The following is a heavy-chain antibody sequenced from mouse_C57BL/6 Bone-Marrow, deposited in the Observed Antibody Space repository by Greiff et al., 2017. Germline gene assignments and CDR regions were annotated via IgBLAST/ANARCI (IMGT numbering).Heavy chain of an antibody. CDR1: GFTFSSYG. V-gene: IGHV5-6*02. CDR3: ARRDYYSNFYAMDY. Sequence: EVKLLESGGDLVKPGGSLKLSCAASGFTFSSYGMSWVRQTPDQRLEWVATISSGGSYTYSPDSVKGRFTISRDNAKNTLYLQMSSLKSEDTAMYYCARRDYYSNFYAMDYWGQGTSGTVSS. D-gene: IGHD2-5*01. J-gene: IGHJ4*01. CDR2: ISSGGSYT.